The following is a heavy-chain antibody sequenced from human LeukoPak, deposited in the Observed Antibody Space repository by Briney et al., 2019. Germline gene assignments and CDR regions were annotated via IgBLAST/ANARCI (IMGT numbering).Heavy chain of an antibody. Sequence: GGSLRLSCAASGFTVNDYYMSWVRQAPGKGLEWVSYISSSSGYIYYADSVKGRFTISRDNAKNSLYLQMNSLRAEDTAVYYCARGVELTGYSDYWGRGTLVTVSS. CDR3: ARGVELTGYSDY. V-gene: IGHV3-11*06. CDR2: ISSSSGYI. D-gene: IGHD3-9*01. CDR1: GFTVNDYY. J-gene: IGHJ4*02.